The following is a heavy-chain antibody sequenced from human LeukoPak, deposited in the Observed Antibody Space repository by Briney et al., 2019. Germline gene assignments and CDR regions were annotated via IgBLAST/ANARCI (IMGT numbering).Heavy chain of an antibody. D-gene: IGHD5-12*01. Sequence: PSETLSLTCPVPDGSISSSSYYWGWIRQPPGKGLEWIGSIYYSGSTYYNPSLKSRVTISVDTSKNKFSLKLSSVTAADTAVYYCARLVDIVATTEPRIDYWGQGTLVTVSS. J-gene: IGHJ4*02. V-gene: IGHV4-39*01. CDR2: IYYSGST. CDR3: ARLVDIVATTEPRIDY. CDR1: DGSISSSSYY.